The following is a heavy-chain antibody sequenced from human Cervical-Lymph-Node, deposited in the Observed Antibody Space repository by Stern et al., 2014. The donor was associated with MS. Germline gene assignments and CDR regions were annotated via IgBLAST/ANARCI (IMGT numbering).Heavy chain of an antibody. CDR1: GFPFTRSS. J-gene: IGHJ3*02. Sequence: QMQLVQSGPEVKKPGTSVKVSCKASGFPFTRSSVQWVRQARGQRLEWMGWIVVGSGDTNYAQKFQERVTITGDMSTSTVFMDLSSLRSEDTAMYYCAASVAGPIIVFENWGQGTMVTVSS. CDR3: AASVAGPIIVFEN. CDR2: IVVGSGDT. D-gene: IGHD3-22*01. V-gene: IGHV1-58*01.